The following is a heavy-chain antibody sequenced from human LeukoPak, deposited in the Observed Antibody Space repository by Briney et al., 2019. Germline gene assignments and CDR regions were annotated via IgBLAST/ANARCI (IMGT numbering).Heavy chain of an antibody. CDR2: FDPEDGET. Sequence: VASVKVSCKVSGYTHTELSMHWVRQAPGKGLEWMGGFDPEDGETIYAQKFQGRVTMTEDTSTDTAYMELSSLRSEDTAVYYCATAADYYYYGMDVWGQGTTVTVSS. CDR1: GYTHTELS. J-gene: IGHJ6*02. D-gene: IGHD2-15*01. V-gene: IGHV1-24*01. CDR3: ATAADYYYYGMDV.